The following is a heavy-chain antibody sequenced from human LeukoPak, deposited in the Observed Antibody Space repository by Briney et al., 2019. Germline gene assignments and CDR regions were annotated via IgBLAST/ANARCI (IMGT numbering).Heavy chain of an antibody. V-gene: IGHV1-18*01. D-gene: IGHD3-16*01. CDR3: ARGGPDTLAGNLGDY. J-gene: IGHJ4*02. Sequence: ASVKVSCKASGYTFSSHGISWVRQAPGQGLEWMGWIAIYDDYTNYAHKLQGRITMTTDTSTTTAYMELRSLRSDDTAMYYCARGGPDTLAGNLGDYWGQGTLVTVSS. CDR2: IAIYDDYT. CDR1: GYTFSSHG.